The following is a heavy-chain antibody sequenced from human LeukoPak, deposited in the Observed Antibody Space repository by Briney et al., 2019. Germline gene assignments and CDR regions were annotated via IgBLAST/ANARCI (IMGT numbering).Heavy chain of an antibody. CDR3: ARDRDDFWSGTKYYFDY. D-gene: IGHD3-3*01. CDR1: GYTFTSNY. CDR2: INPSGGST. V-gene: IGHV1-46*01. Sequence: GASVKVSCKASGYTFTSNYMHWVRQAPGQGLEWMGIINPSGGSTKYAQKLQGRVTMTTDTSTSTAYMELRSLRSDDTAVYYCARDRDDFWSGTKYYFDYWGQGTLVTVSS. J-gene: IGHJ4*02.